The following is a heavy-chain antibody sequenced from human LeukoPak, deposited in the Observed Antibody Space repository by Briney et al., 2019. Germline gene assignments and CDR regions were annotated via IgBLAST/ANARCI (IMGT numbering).Heavy chain of an antibody. J-gene: IGHJ4*02. CDR2: ISAYNGNT. CDR3: ARDLAGTGLDY. V-gene: IGHV1-18*01. D-gene: IGHD1-1*01. CDR1: GYTFTSYG. Sequence: ASVTVSCKASGYTFTSYGISWVRQAPGQGLEWMGWISAYNGNTNYAQKLQGRVTMTTNTSTSTAYMELRSLRSDDTAVYYCARDLAGTGLDYWGQGTLVTVSS.